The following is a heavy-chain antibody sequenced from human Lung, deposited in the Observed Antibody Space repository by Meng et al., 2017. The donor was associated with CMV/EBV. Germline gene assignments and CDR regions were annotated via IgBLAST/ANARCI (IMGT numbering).Heavy chain of an antibody. J-gene: IGHJ4*02. CDR1: GFTFSSYG. CDR3: AKGLSGSYFPFDY. CDR2: ISGSGGST. D-gene: IGHD1-26*01. Sequence: ASGFTFSSYGMSWVRQAPGKGLEWVSAISGSGGSTYYADSVKGRFTISRDNSKNTLYLQMNSLRAEDTAVYYCAKGLSGSYFPFDYWGQGTLVTVSS. V-gene: IGHV3-23*01.